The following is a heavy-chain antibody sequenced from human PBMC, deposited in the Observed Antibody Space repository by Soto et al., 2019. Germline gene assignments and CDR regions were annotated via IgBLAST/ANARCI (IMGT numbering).Heavy chain of an antibody. J-gene: IGHJ5*02. D-gene: IGHD2-2*01. CDR3: ARVVRCSSTSCYLNWFDP. Sequence: SETLSLTCTVSGGSISSGGYYWSWIRQHPGKGLEWIGYIYYSGSTYYNPSLKSRATISVDTSKNQFSLKLSSVTAADTAVYYCARVVRCSSTSCYLNWFDPWGQGTLVTVSS. V-gene: IGHV4-31*03. CDR1: GGSISSGGYY. CDR2: IYYSGST.